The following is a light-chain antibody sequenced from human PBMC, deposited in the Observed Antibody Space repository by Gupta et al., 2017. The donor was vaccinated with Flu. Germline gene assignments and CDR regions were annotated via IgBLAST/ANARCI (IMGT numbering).Light chain of an antibody. V-gene: IGKV3D-15*01. CDR2: GAS. J-gene: IGKJ3*01. CDR3: QQDNNWNI. CDR1: QSVSSN. Sequence: EIVMTQSPATLSVSPGERATLSCRASQSVSSNLAWYQQKPGQAPRLLIYGASTRATGIPDRFSGSGEGTEFTLTSSSRQSEDCAVYYWQQDNNWNIFGPGTKVDIK.